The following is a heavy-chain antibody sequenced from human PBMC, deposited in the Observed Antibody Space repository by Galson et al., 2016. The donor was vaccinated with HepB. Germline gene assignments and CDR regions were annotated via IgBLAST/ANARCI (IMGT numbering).Heavy chain of an antibody. CDR3: ARDYRPAYLWSGCADH. D-gene: IGHD3-3*01. J-gene: IGHJ5*02. CDR2: MWHDGSNE. CDR1: GFTFSRYG. Sequence: SLRLSCAASGFTFSRYGMHWVRQAPGKGLEWVAVMWHDGSNEYYEDSVKGRFTISRDNSTNTLYLQMNSLRPEGTAVYYCARDYRPAYLWSGCADHWGQGTLVTVSS. V-gene: IGHV3-33*01.